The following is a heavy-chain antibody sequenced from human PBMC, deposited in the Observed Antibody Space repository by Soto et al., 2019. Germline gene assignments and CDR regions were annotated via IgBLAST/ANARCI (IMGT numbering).Heavy chain of an antibody. D-gene: IGHD3-22*01. V-gene: IGHV3-23*01. J-gene: IGHJ3*02. CDR1: GFTFSSYA. CDR2: ISGSGGST. CDR3: AKDMGGITMIVVAHDAFDI. Sequence: GGSLRLSCAASGFTFSSYAMSWVRQAPGKGLEWVSAISGSGGSTYYADSVKGRFTISRDNSKNTLYLQMNSLRAEDTAVYYCAKDMGGITMIVVAHDAFDIWGQGTMVTVSS.